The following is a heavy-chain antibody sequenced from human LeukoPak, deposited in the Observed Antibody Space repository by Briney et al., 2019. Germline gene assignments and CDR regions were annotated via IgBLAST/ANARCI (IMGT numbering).Heavy chain of an antibody. J-gene: IGHJ6*02. Sequence: SESLSLTCTVSGGSISGDYWSWIRQSLQGLEWIGYIYYSGSTNYNPSLKSRVTISVDTSKNQFSLKLSSVTAADTAVYYCARAIPLLYSSSSDNYYYGMDVWGQGTTVTVSS. V-gene: IGHV4-59*12. CDR3: ARAIPLLYSSSSDNYYYGMDV. D-gene: IGHD6-6*01. CDR2: IYYSGST. CDR1: GGSISGDY.